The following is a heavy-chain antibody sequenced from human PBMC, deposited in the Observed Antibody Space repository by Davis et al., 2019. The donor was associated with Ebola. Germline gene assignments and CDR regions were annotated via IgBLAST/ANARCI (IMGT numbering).Heavy chain of an antibody. J-gene: IGHJ4*02. CDR2: VVVGSGNT. Sequence: SVKVSCKASGFTFTSSAMQWVRQARGQRLEWIGWVVVGSGNTNYAQKFQERVTITRDMSTSTAYMELSSLRSEDTAVYYCAADMYYYDSSGYGARRFDYWGQGTLVTVSS. CDR1: GFTFTSSA. CDR3: AADMYYYDSSGYGARRFDY. V-gene: IGHV1-58*02. D-gene: IGHD3-22*01.